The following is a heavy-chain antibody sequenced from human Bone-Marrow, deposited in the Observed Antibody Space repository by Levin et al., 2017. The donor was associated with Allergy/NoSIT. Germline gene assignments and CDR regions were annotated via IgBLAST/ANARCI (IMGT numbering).Heavy chain of an antibody. CDR1: GLIFSNSW. CDR3: ARDPGSASHDWYFDL. D-gene: IGHD6-25*01. V-gene: IGHV3-74*01. J-gene: IGHJ2*01. Sequence: LSLTCAASGLIFSNSWMHWVRQAPGKGPVWVSRISADGSRAYYADSVEGRFTISRDNAENTPYLQMDSLRAEDTAVYYCARDPGSASHDWYFDLWGRGTLVTVSS. CDR2: ISADGSRA.